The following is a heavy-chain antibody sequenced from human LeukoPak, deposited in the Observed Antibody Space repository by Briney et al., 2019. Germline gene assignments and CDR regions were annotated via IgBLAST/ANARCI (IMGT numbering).Heavy chain of an antibody. CDR2: IYRSGST. Sequence: MASETLSLTCAVSGYSISSGYYWGWIRQPPGKGLEWIGTIYRSGSTYYNNLSLKSRVTISVDTSKNQFSLKLSSVTAADTAVYYCARGATTAFHFDYWGQGTLVTVSS. D-gene: IGHD1-26*01. CDR3: ARGATTAFHFDY. CDR1: GYSISSGYY. J-gene: IGHJ4*02. V-gene: IGHV4-38-2*01.